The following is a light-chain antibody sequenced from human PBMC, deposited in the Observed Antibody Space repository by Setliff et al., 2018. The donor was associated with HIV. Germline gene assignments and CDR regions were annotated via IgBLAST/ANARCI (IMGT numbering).Light chain of an antibody. CDR3: SSYTSSSTLL. CDR1: SSDVGGYNY. Sequence: QSALAQPASVSGSPGQSITISCTGTSSDVGGYNYVSWYQQHPGKAPKVMIYDVSNRPSGVSNRFSGSKSGNTASLTISGLQAEDEADYYCSSYTSSSTLLFGTGTKVTV. CDR2: DVS. J-gene: IGLJ1*01. V-gene: IGLV2-14*03.